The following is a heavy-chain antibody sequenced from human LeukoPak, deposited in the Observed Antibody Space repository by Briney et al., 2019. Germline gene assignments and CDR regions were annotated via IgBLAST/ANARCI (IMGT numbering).Heavy chain of an antibody. CDR2: IDASGGRT. Sequence: GASVKVSCKASGYSLTNYYMHWVRQAPGQGLEWMGMIDASGGRTTYAQKVQGRVAMTRDTSTRTVYMQLSTLRSDDTTIYYCARGAAVYGMDVWGQGTTVTVSS. CDR1: GYSLTNYY. J-gene: IGHJ6*02. CDR3: ARGAAVYGMDV. V-gene: IGHV1-46*01. D-gene: IGHD6-19*01.